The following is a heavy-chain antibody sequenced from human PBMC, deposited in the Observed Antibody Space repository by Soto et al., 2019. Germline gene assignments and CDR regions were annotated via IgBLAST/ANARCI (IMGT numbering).Heavy chain of an antibody. V-gene: IGHV1-69*06. CDR3: AREDVSGGGYYYYGMDV. D-gene: IGHD3-10*01. J-gene: IGHJ6*02. CDR1: GGTFSSYA. CDR2: IIPIFGTA. Sequence: QVQLVQSGAEVKKPGSSVKVSCKASGGTFSSYAISWVRQAPGQGLEWMGGIIPIFGTANYAQKFQGRVTITADKATSTAYVEVRSLGSEDTAVDYCAREDVSGGGYYYYGMDVWGQGTTVTVSS.